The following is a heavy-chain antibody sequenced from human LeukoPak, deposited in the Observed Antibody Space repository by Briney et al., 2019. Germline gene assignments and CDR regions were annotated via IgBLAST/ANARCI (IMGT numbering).Heavy chain of an antibody. V-gene: IGHV3-7*01. Sequence: GGSLRLSCAASGFSFGRYWMSWVRQTPGKGLEWVANIRHDGSEKHYVDSVKGRFTISRDNGQNSLFLQMNSLRAEDTAVYHCVVGGSPGYWGQGTLVTVSS. CDR3: VVGGSPGY. J-gene: IGHJ4*02. CDR1: GFSFGRYW. D-gene: IGHD2-15*01. CDR2: IRHDGSEK.